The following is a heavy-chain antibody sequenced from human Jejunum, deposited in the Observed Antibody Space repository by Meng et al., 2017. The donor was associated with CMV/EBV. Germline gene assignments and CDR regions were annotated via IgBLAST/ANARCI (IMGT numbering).Heavy chain of an antibody. CDR3: VKSVRAGELDA. Sequence: TGFVRSDQYQNWVRKAPGKGLEWVSRNKEKFKGYTTIYDASVRGRFTISADESKNSLYLQMNSLRTEDTAMYFCVKSVRAGELDAWGQGTMVTVSS. CDR1: GFVRSDQY. J-gene: IGHJ5*02. D-gene: IGHD1-26*01. V-gene: IGHV3-72*01. CDR2: NKEKFKGYTT.